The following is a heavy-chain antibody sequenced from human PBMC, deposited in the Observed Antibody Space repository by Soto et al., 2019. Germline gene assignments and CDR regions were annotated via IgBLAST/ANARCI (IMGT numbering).Heavy chain of an antibody. CDR3: ARVLGVVITTYYYYYGMDV. CDR1: GGTFSSYA. D-gene: IGHD3-3*01. J-gene: IGHJ6*02. Sequence: ASVKVSCKASGGTFSSYAISWVRQAPGQGLEWMGGIIPIFGTANYAQKFQGRVTITADKSTSTAYMELSSLRSEDTAVYYCARVLGVVITTYYYYYGMDVWGQGTTVTVS. CDR2: IIPIFGTA. V-gene: IGHV1-69*06.